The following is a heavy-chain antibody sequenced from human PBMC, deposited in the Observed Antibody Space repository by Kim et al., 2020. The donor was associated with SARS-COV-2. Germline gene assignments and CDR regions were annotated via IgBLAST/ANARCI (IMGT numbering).Heavy chain of an antibody. D-gene: IGHD3-16*01. CDR3: ARGPLKYDYVWGSYSGYYFDY. Sequence: GGSLRLSCAASGFTFSSYEMNWVRQAPGKGLEWVSYISSSGSTIYYADSVKGRFTISRDNAKNSLYLQMNSLRAEDTAVYYCARGPLKYDYVWGSYSGYYFDYWGQGTLVTVSS. V-gene: IGHV3-48*03. CDR2: ISSSGSTI. CDR1: GFTFSSYE. J-gene: IGHJ4*02.